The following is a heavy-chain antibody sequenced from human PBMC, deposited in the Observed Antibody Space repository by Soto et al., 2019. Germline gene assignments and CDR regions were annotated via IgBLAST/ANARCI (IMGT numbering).Heavy chain of an antibody. D-gene: IGHD1-26*01. Sequence: AAEKVSCKASGYTVTTFFMHWVRQAPGQGLEWMGVINPGYPAGRSTTYAQKFEGRVTMTTDTSTSTVYMEPSGLRSDDTAVYYCAREAIVAGATTGMDVWGQGTTVTVSS. CDR2: INPGYPAGRST. CDR1: GYTVTTFF. CDR3: AREAIVAGATTGMDV. J-gene: IGHJ6*02. V-gene: IGHV1-46*01.